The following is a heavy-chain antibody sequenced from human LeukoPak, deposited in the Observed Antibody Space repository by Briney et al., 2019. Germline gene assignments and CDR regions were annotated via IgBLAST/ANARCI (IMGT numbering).Heavy chain of an antibody. J-gene: IGHJ4*02. CDR3: AKESSSGWYGGHYFDY. Sequence: GGSLRLSCAASGFTLSSYGMHWVRQAPGKGLEWVAFIRDDGSNKYYADSVKGRFTISRDNSKNTLYLQMNSLRAEDTAVYYCAKESSSGWYGGHYFDYWGQGTLVTVSS. D-gene: IGHD6-19*01. CDR1: GFTLSSYG. CDR2: IRDDGSNK. V-gene: IGHV3-30*02.